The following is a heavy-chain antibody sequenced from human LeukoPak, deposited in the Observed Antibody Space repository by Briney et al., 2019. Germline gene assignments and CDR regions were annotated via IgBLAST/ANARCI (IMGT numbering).Heavy chain of an antibody. CDR2: IYYNGST. J-gene: IGHJ4*02. Sequence: SETLSLTCTVSGGSISSSSYYWGWIRQPPGKGLEWIGSIYYNGSTYYNPSLKSRVTISVDTSKNQFSLKLSSVTAADTAVYYCARRRTMSIAARPDFDYWGQGTLVTVSS. CDR1: GGSISSSSYY. CDR3: ARRRTMSIAARPDFDY. D-gene: IGHD6-6*01. V-gene: IGHV4-39*01.